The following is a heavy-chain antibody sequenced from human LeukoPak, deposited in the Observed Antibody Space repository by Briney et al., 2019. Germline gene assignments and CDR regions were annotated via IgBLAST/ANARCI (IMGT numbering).Heavy chain of an antibody. D-gene: IGHD6-13*01. J-gene: IGHJ5*02. Sequence: SGGSLRLSCAASGFTFSSYGLNWVRQAPGEGLEWVSVISGSGGSTYYADSVKGRFTISRDNSKNTLYLQMNSLRAEDTAVYYCAKSGYSSSWSNAAVYNWFDPWGQGTLVTVSS. CDR3: AKSGYSSSWSNAAVYNWFDP. CDR2: ISGSGGST. V-gene: IGHV3-23*01. CDR1: GFTFSSYG.